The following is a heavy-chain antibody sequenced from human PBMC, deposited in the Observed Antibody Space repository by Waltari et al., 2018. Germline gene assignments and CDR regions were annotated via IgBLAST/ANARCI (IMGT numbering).Heavy chain of an antibody. CDR2: SNHSGSA. CDR3: ARVGPMVRGVVMGGPLDY. J-gene: IGHJ4*02. D-gene: IGHD3-10*01. Sequence: QVQLQQWGAGLLKPSETLSLTCAVYGGSFSGYYWSWIRQPPGRGLGGLGESNHSGSASYDPARQGGVTISLDTSKNQLSLKRGSGTAADTAVYYCARVGPMVRGVVMGGPLDYWGQGTLVTVSS. CDR1: GGSFSGYY. V-gene: IGHV4-34*01.